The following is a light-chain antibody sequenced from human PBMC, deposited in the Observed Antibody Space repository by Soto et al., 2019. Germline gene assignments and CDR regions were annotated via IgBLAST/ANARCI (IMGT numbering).Light chain of an antibody. V-gene: IGKV3-11*01. CDR2: DAS. CDR3: QQRSNWPPIT. CDR1: QSVSSY. J-gene: IGKJ5*01. Sequence: IVMTQCPSTLSLSPGERATLSCRASQSVSSYLASYQQKPGQAPRLLIYDASNRATAIPARFSGSGSGTDFTLTISSLEPEDFAVYYCQQRSNWPPITFGQGTRLEIK.